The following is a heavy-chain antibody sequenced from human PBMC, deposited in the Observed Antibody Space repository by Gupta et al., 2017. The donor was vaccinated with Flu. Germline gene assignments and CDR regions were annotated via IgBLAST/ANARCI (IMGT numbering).Heavy chain of an antibody. V-gene: IGHV3-9*01. Sequence: VRQAPGKGLEWVSGISWNSNTIGYADSVKGRFTISRDNAKKSLYLQMNSLRVEDTAFYYCVKEGNSFYGSGTNRFDPWGQGTLVTVSS. J-gene: IGHJ5*02. CDR3: VKEGNSFYGSGTNRFDP. D-gene: IGHD3-10*01. CDR2: ISWNSNTI.